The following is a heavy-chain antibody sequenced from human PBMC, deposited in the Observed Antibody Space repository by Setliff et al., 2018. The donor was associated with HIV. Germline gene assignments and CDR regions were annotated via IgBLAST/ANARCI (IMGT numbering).Heavy chain of an antibody. CDR1: GFTFSTSE. V-gene: IGHV3-48*03. CDR2: ISGSGSTI. Sequence: GGSLRLSCAASGFTFSTSEMNWVRQAPGKGLEWVSYISGSGSTIYYADSVKGRFTISRDNSKNSLNLQMNSLGAEDTAVYYCARGRPWGVTTPHGMDVWGQGTTVTVSS. J-gene: IGHJ6*02. CDR3: ARGRPWGVTTPHGMDV. D-gene: IGHD4-17*01.